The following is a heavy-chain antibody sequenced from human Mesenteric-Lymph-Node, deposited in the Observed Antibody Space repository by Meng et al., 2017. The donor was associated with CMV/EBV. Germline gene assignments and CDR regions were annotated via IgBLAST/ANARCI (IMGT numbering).Heavy chain of an antibody. CDR3: ARSPNPYYFDY. CDR1: GYTFTNYG. V-gene: IGHV1-18*01. Sequence: GKASGYTFTNYGISWVRQAPGQGLEWMGWINAYNGNTKYAQKLQGRVTMTADTSTSTAYMEVRSLRSDDTAVYYCARSPNPYYFDYWGQGTLVTVSS. J-gene: IGHJ4*02. CDR2: INAYNGNT. D-gene: IGHD1-14*01.